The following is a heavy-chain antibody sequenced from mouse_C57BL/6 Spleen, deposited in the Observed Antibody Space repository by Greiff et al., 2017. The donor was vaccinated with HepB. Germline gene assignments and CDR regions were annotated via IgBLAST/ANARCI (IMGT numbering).Heavy chain of an antibody. CDR3: ARSYSNYASAMDY. Sequence: EVKLVESGPELVKPGASVKIPCKASGYTFTDYNMDWVKQSHGKSLEWIGDINPNNGGTIYNQKFKGKVTLTVDKSSSTAYMELRSLTSEDTAVYYCARSYSNYASAMDYWGQGTSVTVSS. CDR1: GYTFTDYN. J-gene: IGHJ4*01. CDR2: INPNNGGT. D-gene: IGHD2-5*01. V-gene: IGHV1-18*01.